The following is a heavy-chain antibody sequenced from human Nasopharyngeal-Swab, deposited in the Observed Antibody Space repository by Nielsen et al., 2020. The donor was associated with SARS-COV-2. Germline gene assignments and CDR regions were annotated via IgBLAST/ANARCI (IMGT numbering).Heavy chain of an antibody. J-gene: IGHJ6*02. CDR2: IYYSGST. Sequence: WIRQPPGKGLEWIGYIYYSGSTNYNPSLESRVTISVDTSKNQFSLKLSSVTAADTAVYYCARGAGRWETSGSYPWWGDYHYYGMDVWGQGTTVTVSS. CDR3: ARGAGRWETSGSYPWWGDYHYYGMDV. D-gene: IGHD1-26*01. V-gene: IGHV4-59*01.